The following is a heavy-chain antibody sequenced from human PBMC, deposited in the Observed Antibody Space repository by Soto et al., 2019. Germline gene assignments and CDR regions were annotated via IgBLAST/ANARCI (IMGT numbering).Heavy chain of an antibody. CDR3: ASDYGSGSYRFDY. D-gene: IGHD3-10*01. V-gene: IGHV4-30-2*01. CDR1: GVSISSGDYS. Sequence: QLQLQESGSGLVTPSQTLSLTCAVSGVSISSGDYSWSWIRQPPGKGLEWIGYLYHTGNTVYNPSLKSRVSILLDRSKNQFSLKLTSVTAADTAVYYCASDYGSGSYRFDYWGQGTLVTVSS. J-gene: IGHJ4*02. CDR2: LYHTGNT.